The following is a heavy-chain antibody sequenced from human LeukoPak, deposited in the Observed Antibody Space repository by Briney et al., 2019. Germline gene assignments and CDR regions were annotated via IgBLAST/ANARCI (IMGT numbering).Heavy chain of an antibody. Sequence: PGGSLRLSCAASGLSFSSYDMHWVRQAPGKGLEWVAVISFDGGNKYYADSVKGRFTISRDSSKNTLYLQMNSLRAEDTAIYYCAKGDGYYWYGVDVWGQGTTVTVSS. J-gene: IGHJ6*02. CDR1: GLSFSSYD. CDR3: AKGDGYYWYGVDV. CDR2: ISFDGGNK. D-gene: IGHD2-21*02. V-gene: IGHV3-30*18.